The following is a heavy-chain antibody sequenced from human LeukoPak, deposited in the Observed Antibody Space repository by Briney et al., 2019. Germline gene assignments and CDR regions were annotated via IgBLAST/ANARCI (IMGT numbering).Heavy chain of an antibody. CDR1: RGSISSTDYN. V-gene: IGHV3-23*01. CDR2: ISGSGPST. CDR3: ARLPTFYYDSSHYHYDY. Sequence: ETLSLTCAVSRGSISSTDYNWGWIRQPPGKGLEWASSISGSGPSTDYADSVKGRFTISRDKAKNTLYLQMNSLRAEDTAVYYCARLPTFYYDSSHYHYDYWGQGTLVTVSS. J-gene: IGHJ4*02. D-gene: IGHD3-22*01.